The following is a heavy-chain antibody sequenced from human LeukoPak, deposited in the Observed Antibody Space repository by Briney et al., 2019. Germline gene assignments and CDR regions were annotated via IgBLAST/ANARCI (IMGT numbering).Heavy chain of an antibody. CDR3: ARAPYYDFWSGQGGAFDI. D-gene: IGHD3-3*01. Sequence: PSETLSLTCTVSGGSIGSGSYYWSWIRQPAGKGLEWIGRIYTSGSTNYNPSLKSRVTISVDTSKNQFSLKLSSVTAADTAVYYCARAPYYDFWSGQGGAFDIWGQGTMVTVSS. CDR1: GGSIGSGSYY. J-gene: IGHJ3*02. CDR2: IYTSGST. V-gene: IGHV4-61*02.